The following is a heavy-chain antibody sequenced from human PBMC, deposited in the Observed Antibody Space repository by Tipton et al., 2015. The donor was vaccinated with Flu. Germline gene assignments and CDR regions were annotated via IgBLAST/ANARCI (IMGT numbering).Heavy chain of an antibody. CDR2: IYYTGST. V-gene: IGHV4-59*08. CDR3: ARLKSYEALKS. CDR1: GDSISGYY. D-gene: IGHD2-21*01. Sequence: TLSLTCTVSGDSISGYYWNWIRQPPGKGLEWIGYIYYTGSTNYNPSLKSRVTISLDTSKNQFSLKVSSVTAADTAVYYCARLKSYEALKSWGQGTLVTVSS. J-gene: IGHJ4*02.